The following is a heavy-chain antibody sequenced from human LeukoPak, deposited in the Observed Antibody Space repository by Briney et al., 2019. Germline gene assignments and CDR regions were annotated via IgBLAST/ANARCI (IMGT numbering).Heavy chain of an antibody. V-gene: IGHV1-18*01. CDR3: ARDRYYYDSSGYYYPFDY. CDR2: ISAYNGNT. Sequence: ASVKVSCKASGYTFTSYGISWVRQAPGQGLEWMGWISAYNGNTNYAQKLQGRVTMTTDTSTSTAYMELRSLRSDDTAVYYCARDRYYYDSSGYYYPFDYWGQGTLVTVSS. J-gene: IGHJ4*02. CDR1: GYTFTSYG. D-gene: IGHD3-22*01.